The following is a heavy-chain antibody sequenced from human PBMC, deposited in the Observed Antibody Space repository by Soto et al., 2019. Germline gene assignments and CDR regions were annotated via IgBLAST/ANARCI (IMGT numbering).Heavy chain of an antibody. D-gene: IGHD5-18*01. CDR3: ASGRGYSDGSFDY. Sequence: QVQLQESGPGLVKPSETLSLTCTVSGGSISNYYWSWIRQPPGKGLEWIGYIYYSGSTNYNPSLKRRVTIAVDTSKNQFSLKLSSVTAADTAVYYCASGRGYSDGSFDYWGQGTLVTVSS. CDR2: IYYSGST. CDR1: GGSISNYY. V-gene: IGHV4-59*01. J-gene: IGHJ4*02.